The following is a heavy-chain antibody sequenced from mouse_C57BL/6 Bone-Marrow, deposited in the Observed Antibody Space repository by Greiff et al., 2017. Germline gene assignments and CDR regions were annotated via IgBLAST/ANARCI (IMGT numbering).Heavy chain of an antibody. CDR1: GFNIKDDY. Sequence: EVQLVESGAELVRPGASVKLSCTASGFNIKDDYMHWVKQRPEQGLEWIGWIDPENGDTEYASKFQGKATITADTSSNTAYLQLSSLTSEDTAVYYCTTLYGSSYDYWGQGTTLTVSS. D-gene: IGHD1-1*01. V-gene: IGHV14-4*01. CDR2: IDPENGDT. CDR3: TTLYGSSYDY. J-gene: IGHJ2*01.